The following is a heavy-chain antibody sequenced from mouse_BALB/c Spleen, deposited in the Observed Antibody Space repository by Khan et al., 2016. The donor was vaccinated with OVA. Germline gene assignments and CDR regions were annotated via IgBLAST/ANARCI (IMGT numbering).Heavy chain of an antibody. CDR1: GFNIKDTY. Sequence: VRLQQSGAELVKPGASVKLSCTASGFNIKDTYMHWVKQRPEQGLEWIGRLDPASGNIKYDPKFQGKATITADTSSNTAYLQLSSLTSEDTAVYYCVSPNWFAYWGQGTLVTVSA. CDR3: VSPNWFAY. V-gene: IGHV14-3*02. J-gene: IGHJ3*01. CDR2: LDPASGNI.